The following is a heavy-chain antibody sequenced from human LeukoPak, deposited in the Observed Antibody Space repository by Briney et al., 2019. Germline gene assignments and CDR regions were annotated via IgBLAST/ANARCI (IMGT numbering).Heavy chain of an antibody. CDR2: IIPIFGTA. J-gene: IGHJ3*02. Sequence: ASVKVSCKASGGTFSSYAISWVRQAPGQGLEWMGGIIPIFGTANYAQKFQGRVTITADESTSTAYMELSSLRSEDTAVYYCARESGSYYGSDAFDIWREGTMVTVSS. D-gene: IGHD1-26*01. CDR1: GGTFSSYA. V-gene: IGHV1-69*01. CDR3: ARESGSYYGSDAFDI.